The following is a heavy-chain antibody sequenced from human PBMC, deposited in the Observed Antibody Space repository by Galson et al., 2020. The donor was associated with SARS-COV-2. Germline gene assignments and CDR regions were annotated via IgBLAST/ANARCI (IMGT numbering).Heavy chain of an antibody. D-gene: IGHD3-10*01. Sequence: GESLKISCAASGFTFSSFGMHWVRQAPGKGLEWVAVISYDGKNKDYADSVKGRFTISRDNSKNTLFLQMISLRDEDTAHYFCAKDSVLVRGVILNGGLFDYWGQGTLVTVSS. CDR2: ISYDGKNK. V-gene: IGHV3-30*18. CDR1: GFTFSSFG. CDR3: AKDSVLVRGVILNGGLFDY. J-gene: IGHJ4*02.